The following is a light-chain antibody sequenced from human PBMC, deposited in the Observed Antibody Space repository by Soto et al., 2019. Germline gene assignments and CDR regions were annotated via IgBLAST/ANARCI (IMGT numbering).Light chain of an antibody. Sequence: EIVFTQSPGTLSLYPGERATLSCRASQSVSSSYLAWYQQKPGQAPRLLIYGASSRATGIPDRFSGSGSGTDFTLTISRLEPEDFAVYYCQQYGSSPSTFGQGTKVDIK. J-gene: IGKJ1*01. V-gene: IGKV3-20*01. CDR1: QSVSSSY. CDR3: QQYGSSPST. CDR2: GAS.